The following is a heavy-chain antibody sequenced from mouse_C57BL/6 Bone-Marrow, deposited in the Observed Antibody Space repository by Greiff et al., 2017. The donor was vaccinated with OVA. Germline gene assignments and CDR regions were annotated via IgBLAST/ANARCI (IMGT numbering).Heavy chain of an antibody. CDR1: GYTFTDYE. CDR2: IDPETGGT. D-gene: IGHD2-4*01. CDR3: TRSAGDYDWYFDV. Sequence: QVQLQQSGAELVRPGASVTLSCKASGYTFTDYEMHWVKQTPVHGLEWIGAIDPETGGTAYNQKFKGKAILTADKSSSPAYMELRSLTSEDSAVYYCTRSAGDYDWYFDVWGTGTTVTVSS. V-gene: IGHV1-15*01. J-gene: IGHJ1*03.